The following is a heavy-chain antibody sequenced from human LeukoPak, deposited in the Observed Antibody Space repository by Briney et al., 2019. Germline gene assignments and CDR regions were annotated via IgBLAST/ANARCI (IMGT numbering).Heavy chain of an antibody. J-gene: IGHJ5*02. Sequence: SETLSLTCTVSGGSISSSSYYWGWIRQPPGKGLEWIGSIYYSGSTYYNPSLKSRVTISVDTSKNQFSLKLSSVTAADTAVYYCAREAVYDFWSGSTPNWFDPWGQGTLVIVSS. D-gene: IGHD3-3*01. CDR1: GGSISSSSYY. CDR2: IYYSGST. V-gene: IGHV4-39*07. CDR3: AREAVYDFWSGSTPNWFDP.